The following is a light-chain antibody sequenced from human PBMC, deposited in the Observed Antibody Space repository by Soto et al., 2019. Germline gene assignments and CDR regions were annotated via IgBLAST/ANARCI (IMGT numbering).Light chain of an antibody. CDR3: QQYNIWPLWT. V-gene: IGKV3-20*01. Sequence: EIVLTQSPGTLSLSPGERATLSCRASQSVSSSYLAWYQQKPGQAPRLLIHGVSTRATGIPDRFSGSGSGTDFTLTISRLEPEDFAVYFCQQYNIWPLWTFGQGTKVEIK. CDR2: GVS. J-gene: IGKJ1*01. CDR1: QSVSSSY.